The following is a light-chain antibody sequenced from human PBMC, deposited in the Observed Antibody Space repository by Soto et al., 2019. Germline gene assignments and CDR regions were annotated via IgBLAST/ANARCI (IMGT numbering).Light chain of an antibody. J-gene: IGKJ4*01. Sequence: DIQMTQSPSTLSASVGDRVTITCRASQSINIWLAWYQQKPGKAPKLLIYDASSLQSGVPSRFRGSTSGTEFTLTISSLQPDDFATYYCQQYNSYSRSFGGGTTGDIK. CDR2: DAS. V-gene: IGKV1-5*01. CDR1: QSINIW. CDR3: QQYNSYSRS.